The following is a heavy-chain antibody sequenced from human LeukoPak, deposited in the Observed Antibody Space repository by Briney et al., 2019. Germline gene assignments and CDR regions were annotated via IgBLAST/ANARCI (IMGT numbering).Heavy chain of an antibody. CDR2: IYSSGTT. V-gene: IGHV4-39*01. CDR1: GVSVNSGDYY. D-gene: IGHD1-7*01. CDR3: TRQLGTATTSVVDY. J-gene: IGHJ4*02. Sequence: SETLSLICTVSGVSVNSGDYYWGWIRQSPGKSLEGIGNIYSSGTTYYNPSLKSRVIISMDTSRNQFSLNLSSVTAADTAVYFCTRQLGTATTSVVDYWGQGTLVTVSS.